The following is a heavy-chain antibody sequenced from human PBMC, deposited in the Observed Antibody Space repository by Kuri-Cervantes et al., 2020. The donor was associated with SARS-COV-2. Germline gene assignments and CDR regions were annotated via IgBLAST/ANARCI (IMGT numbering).Heavy chain of an antibody. CDR3: ARNQVGGYYYYYMDV. D-gene: IGHD1-26*01. J-gene: IGHJ6*03. CDR2: IYYSGTT. CDR1: GGSVSSSPYS. Sequence: GSLRLSCTLSGGSVSSSPYSWGWIRQPPGKGLEWIGKIYYSGTTYYNPSLKSRVTISVGTSKNQFSLRLRSVTAADTAVYYCARNQVGGYYYYYMDVWGKGTTVTVSS. V-gene: IGHV4-39*01.